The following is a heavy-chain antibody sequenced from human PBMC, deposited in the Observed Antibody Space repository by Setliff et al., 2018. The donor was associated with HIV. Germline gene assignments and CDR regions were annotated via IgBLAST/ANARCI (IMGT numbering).Heavy chain of an antibody. CDR2: IHHTGST. D-gene: IGHD3-3*01. V-gene: IGHV4-59*02. Sequence: SETLSLTCTVSDDSVSTFYWNWIRQPPGRGLEWIGFIHHTGSTVSNPSLKSRVTILMDLSRNQLSLHLASVTTADTAVYFCAPGEGVASTYYHDWGQGTQVTVSS. J-gene: IGHJ4*01. CDR1: DDSVSTFY. CDR3: APGEGVASTYYHD.